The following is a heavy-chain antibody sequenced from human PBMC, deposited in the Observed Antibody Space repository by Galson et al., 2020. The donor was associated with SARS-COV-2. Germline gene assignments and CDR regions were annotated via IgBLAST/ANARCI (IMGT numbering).Heavy chain of an antibody. CDR3: AKDLYDSGDAFDS. D-gene: IGHD3-22*01. J-gene: IGHJ3*02. CDR2: ISGSGGST. CDR1: GFTFSSYA. V-gene: IGHV3-23*01. Sequence: TGGSLRLSCAASGFTFSSYAMSWVRQAPGKGLEWVSAISGSGGSTYYADSVKGRFTISRDTSKNTLYLQMNSLRAEDTAVYYCAKDLYDSGDAFDSWGQGTMVTVSS.